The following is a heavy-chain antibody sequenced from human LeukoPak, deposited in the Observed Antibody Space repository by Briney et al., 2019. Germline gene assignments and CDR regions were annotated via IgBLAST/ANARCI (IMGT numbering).Heavy chain of an antibody. CDR2: FDPEDGET. CDR1: GYTLTELS. CDR3: ATGGSYCSGGSCHYYGMDV. V-gene: IGHV1-24*01. J-gene: IGHJ6*02. Sequence: ASVKVSCKVSGYTLTELSMHWVRQAPGKGLEWMGGFDPEDGETIYAQKFQGRVTMTEDTSTDTAYMELSSLRSEDTAVYYCATGGSYCSGGSCHYYGMDVWGQGTTVTVSS. D-gene: IGHD2-15*01.